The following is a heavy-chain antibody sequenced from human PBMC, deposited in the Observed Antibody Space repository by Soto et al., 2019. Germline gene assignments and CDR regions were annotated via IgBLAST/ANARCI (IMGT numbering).Heavy chain of an antibody. D-gene: IGHD1-20*01. V-gene: IGHV3-48*01. CDR2: ISGGSSAI. CDR1: GFRFSIST. J-gene: IGHJ4*02. Sequence: GGSLRLSCVDSGFRFSISTMSWVRQAPGKGLEWVSSISGGSSAIYYADSVKGRFTISRDNAKSSLHLQMNSLRVEDSAVYYCARLNNWNFDYWGQGILVTVSS. CDR3: ARLNNWNFDY.